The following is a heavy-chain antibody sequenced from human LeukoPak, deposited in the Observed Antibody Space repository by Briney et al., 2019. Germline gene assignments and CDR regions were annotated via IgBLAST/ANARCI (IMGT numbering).Heavy chain of an antibody. V-gene: IGHV4-38-2*02. D-gene: IGHD1-26*01. CDR3: ARVPGSS. Sequence: SETLSLTCTVSGYSISSGYYWGWIRQPPGKGLEWIGSIYHSGSTYYNPSLKSRVTISVDTSKNQFSLKLSSVAAADTAVYYCARVPGSSWGQGTLVTVSS. CDR2: IYHSGST. CDR1: GYSISSGYY. J-gene: IGHJ4*02.